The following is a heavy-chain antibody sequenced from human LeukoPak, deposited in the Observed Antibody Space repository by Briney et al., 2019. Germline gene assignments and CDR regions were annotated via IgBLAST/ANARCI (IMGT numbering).Heavy chain of an antibody. V-gene: IGHV3-30*02. J-gene: IGHJ6*03. CDR2: IWYGGSNK. CDR1: GFIFSNYG. Sequence: PGGSLRLSCAASGFIFSNYGMHWVRQAPGKGLECVAVIWYGGSNKYYADSVKGRFTISRDNSKNTLYLQMNSLRAEDTAVYYCAKSEGYYYMDVWGKGTTVTVSS. CDR3: AKSEGYYYMDV.